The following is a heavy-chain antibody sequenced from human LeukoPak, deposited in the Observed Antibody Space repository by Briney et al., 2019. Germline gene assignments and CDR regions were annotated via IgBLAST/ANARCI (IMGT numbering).Heavy chain of an antibody. D-gene: IGHD3-3*01. CDR3: AKGTYYDFWSGYYTGIDFDY. J-gene: IGHJ4*02. Sequence: GGSLRLSCAASGFTFDDYTMHWVRQAPGKGLEWVSLISWDGGSTYYADSAKGRFTISRDNSKNSLYLQMNSLRTEDTALYYCAKGTYYDFWSGYYTGIDFDYWGQGTLVTVSS. CDR1: GFTFDDYT. CDR2: ISWDGGST. V-gene: IGHV3-43*01.